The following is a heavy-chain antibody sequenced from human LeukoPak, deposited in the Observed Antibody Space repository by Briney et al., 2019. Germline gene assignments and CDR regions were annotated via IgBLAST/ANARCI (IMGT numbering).Heavy chain of an antibody. CDR3: TSDMPASTRASDY. CDR1: AFTFSNAW. D-gene: IGHD2/OR15-2a*01. V-gene: IGHV3-15*01. CDR2: IKSKTDGGTT. Sequence: GGSLRLSCAASAFTFSNAWMSWVRQAPGMGLEWVGRIKSKTDGGTTEYAAPVKGRFTISRDDSKTTLYLQINSLKTEDTAVYFCTSDMPASTRASDYWGQRTLVTVSS. J-gene: IGHJ4*02.